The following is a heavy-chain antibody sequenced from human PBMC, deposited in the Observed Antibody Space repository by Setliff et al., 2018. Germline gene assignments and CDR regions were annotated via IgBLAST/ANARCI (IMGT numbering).Heavy chain of an antibody. CDR3: ARGYYYGSGTDY. CDR2: IFYSERT. J-gene: IGHJ4*02. Sequence: SETLSLTCTVSGASITNINYYWGLIRQPPGKGLEWIGSIFYSERTFYNPSLKSRVTISVDTSKNQFSLKLSSVTAADTAVYYCARGYYYGSGTDYWGQGTLVTVSS. CDR1: GASITNINYY. V-gene: IGHV4-39*07. D-gene: IGHD3-10*01.